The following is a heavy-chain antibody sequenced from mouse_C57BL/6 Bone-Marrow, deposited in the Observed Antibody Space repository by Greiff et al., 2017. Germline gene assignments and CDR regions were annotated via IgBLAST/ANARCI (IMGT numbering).Heavy chain of an antibody. Sequence: EVQLVESGGDLVKPGGSLKLSCAASGFTFSSSGMSWVRQTPDKRLEWVATISSGGSYTYYPDSVKGRFTISRDNAKNTLYLQMSSLKSEDTAMYYCARRHYGSSPFDYWGQGTTLTVSS. D-gene: IGHD1-1*01. CDR1: GFTFSSSG. V-gene: IGHV5-6*01. CDR2: ISSGGSYT. J-gene: IGHJ2*01. CDR3: ARRHYGSSPFDY.